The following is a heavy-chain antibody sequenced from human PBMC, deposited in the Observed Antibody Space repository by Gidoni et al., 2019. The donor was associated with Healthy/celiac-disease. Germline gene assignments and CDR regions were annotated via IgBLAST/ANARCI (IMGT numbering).Heavy chain of an antibody. CDR3: AREHDYGGNVYFDY. CDR1: GFTFRSYA. Sequence: QVQLVESGGGGVQPGRSLRLSCAASGFTFRSYAMHWVCQAPGKGLEWLAVISYDGSNKYYADSVKGRFTISRDNSKNTLYLQMNSLRAEDTAVYYCAREHDYGGNVYFDYWGQGTLVTVSS. J-gene: IGHJ4*02. D-gene: IGHD4-17*01. V-gene: IGHV3-30-3*01. CDR2: ISYDGSNK.